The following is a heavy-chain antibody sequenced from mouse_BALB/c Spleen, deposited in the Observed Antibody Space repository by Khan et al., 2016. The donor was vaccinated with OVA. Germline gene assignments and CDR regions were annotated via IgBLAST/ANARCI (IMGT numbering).Heavy chain of an antibody. CDR1: GFNIKDYY. J-gene: IGHJ2*01. CDR2: IDHDNGNT. D-gene: IGHD6-2*01. V-gene: IGHV14-1*02. Sequence: EVQLQESGTVLVRPGALVRLSCTASGFNIKDYYIHWVKQRPDQGLEWIGWIDHDNGNTMYDPNVQGKANITADTSSNTAYLQISSLTSEDTAVYYCPTSLLLSFYYWRPCPTLTVSS. CDR3: PTSLLLSFYY.